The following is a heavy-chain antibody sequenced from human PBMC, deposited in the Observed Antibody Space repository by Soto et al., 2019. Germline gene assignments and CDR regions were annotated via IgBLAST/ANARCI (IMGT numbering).Heavy chain of an antibody. D-gene: IGHD6-6*01. CDR2: ISGTSGSL. CDR3: AKDRYSSSAYYYYGMCA. CDR1: GFIFDDYA. Sequence: EVQLVESGGGLVQPGRSLRLSCAASGFIFDDYAMHWVRQAPGKGLEWVSVISGTSGSLGYADSVKGRFTISRDNAKNSQYLQMNSLRAEDTALYYCAKDRYSSSAYYYYGMCAWGQGPTVTVSS. V-gene: IGHV3-9*01. J-gene: IGHJ6*02.